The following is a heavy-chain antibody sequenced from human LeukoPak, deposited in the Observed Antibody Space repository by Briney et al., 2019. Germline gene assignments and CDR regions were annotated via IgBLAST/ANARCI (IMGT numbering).Heavy chain of an antibody. CDR3: ARIGDGDSRGYYY. CDR2: INGDGSST. Sequence: GGSLRLSCAASGFTFGSYWMHWVRQAPGKGLVWVSRINGDGSSTSYADSVKGRFTSSRDNAKNTLYLQMNSLRAEDTAVYYCARIGDGDSRGYYYWGQGTLVTVSS. J-gene: IGHJ4*02. V-gene: IGHV3-74*01. CDR1: GFTFGSYW. D-gene: IGHD3-22*01.